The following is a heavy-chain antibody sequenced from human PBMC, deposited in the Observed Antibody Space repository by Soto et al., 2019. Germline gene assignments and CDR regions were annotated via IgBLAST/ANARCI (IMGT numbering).Heavy chain of an antibody. Sequence: PSETLSLTCAVYGGSFSGHSWTWIRQSPGKGPEWIGDINHSGRVNYSPSLKSRVTISLDTSKNQFSLTLSAVTAADTAMYYCSTRAYDTNGYYRFDPWGQGTLVT. J-gene: IGHJ5*01. CDR1: GGSFSGHS. CDR3: STRAYDTNGYYRFDP. V-gene: IGHV4-34*01. CDR2: INHSGRV. D-gene: IGHD3-22*01.